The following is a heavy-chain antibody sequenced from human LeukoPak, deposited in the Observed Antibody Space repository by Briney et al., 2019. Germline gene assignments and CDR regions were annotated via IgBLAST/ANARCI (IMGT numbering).Heavy chain of an antibody. V-gene: IGHV1-18*01. J-gene: IGHJ5*02. D-gene: IGHD2-2*01. Sequence: ASVKVSCKASGYTFTSYGISWVRQAPGQGREWMGWISAYNGNTKYAQKLQGRVTMTTDTYTSTTYMEMRSLRAEDTEVYECARFFASRILVVPAATDNWFDPCGQGTLVTVSS. CDR2: ISAYNGNT. CDR1: GYTFTSYG. CDR3: ARFFASRILVVPAATDNWFDP.